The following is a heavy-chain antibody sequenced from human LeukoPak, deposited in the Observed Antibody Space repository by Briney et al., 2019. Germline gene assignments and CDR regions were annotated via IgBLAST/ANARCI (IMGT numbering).Heavy chain of an antibody. Sequence: GGSLRLSCAASGFTFSSYWMSWVRQAPGKGLEWVANIKQDGSEKYYVDSVKGRFTISRDNAKNSLYLQMNSLRAEDTAVYYCARYEQITIFGVGVGFDPWGQGTLVTVSS. CDR1: GFTFSSYW. J-gene: IGHJ5*02. V-gene: IGHV3-7*01. CDR2: IKQDGSEK. D-gene: IGHD3-3*01. CDR3: ARYEQITIFGVGVGFDP.